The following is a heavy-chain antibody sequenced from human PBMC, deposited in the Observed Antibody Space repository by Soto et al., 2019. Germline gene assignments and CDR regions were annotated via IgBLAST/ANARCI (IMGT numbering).Heavy chain of an antibody. D-gene: IGHD1-1*01. CDR3: AIVTAETAYHYFDF. CDR1: GYKFTDYW. V-gene: IGHV5-10-1*01. Sequence: PGESLKISCKGSGYKFTDYWLSWVRQTPGKVLEWMGRIDPSDSYINYSPSFRGHVTISIDESISTAHLQWSSLKASDTATYYCAIVTAETAYHYFDFWGQGXLVTVYS. J-gene: IGHJ4*02. CDR2: IDPSDSYI.